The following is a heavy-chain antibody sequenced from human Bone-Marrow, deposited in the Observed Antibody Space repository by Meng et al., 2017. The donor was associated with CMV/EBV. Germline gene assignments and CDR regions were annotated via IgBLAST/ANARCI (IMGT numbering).Heavy chain of an antibody. D-gene: IGHD4-23*01. CDR2: INPSGGAT. V-gene: IGHV1-46*01. CDR1: GYTCTKYF. Sequence: KASGYTCTKYFIHWVRQAPGQGPEWVGIINPSGGATTYAQRFQGRVTMTRDTSTSTLYMDLTNLRSDDTAVYYCARGDYGGNSGFDPWGQGTLVTVSS. J-gene: IGHJ5*02. CDR3: ARGDYGGNSGFDP.